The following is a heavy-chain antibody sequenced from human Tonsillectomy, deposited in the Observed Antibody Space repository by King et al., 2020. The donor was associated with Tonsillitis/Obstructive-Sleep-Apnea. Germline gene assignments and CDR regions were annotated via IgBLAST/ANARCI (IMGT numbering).Heavy chain of an antibody. V-gene: IGHV3-48*03. CDR1: GFTFSSYE. J-gene: IGHJ6*03. CDR2: ISNSVITI. Sequence: QLVQSGGGLVQPGGSLRLSCAASGFTFSSYEMNWVRQAPGKGLEWVSYISNSVITIYYADSVKGRFTISRDNAKNSLYLQMNSLRAEDTAIYYCARIGHGEGVYYYYYMDVWSKGTTVTVSS. CDR3: ARIGHGEGVYYYYYMDV. D-gene: IGHD3-10*01.